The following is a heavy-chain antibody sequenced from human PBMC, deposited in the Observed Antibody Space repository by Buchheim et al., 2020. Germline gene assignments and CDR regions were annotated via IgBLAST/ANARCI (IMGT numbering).Heavy chain of an antibody. D-gene: IGHD2-15*01. Sequence: QLQLQESGPGLVKPSESLSLTCTVSGGSISSYYWNWIRQPPGKGLEWIGYIYYSGSTNYNPSLQSRVTISVDTSKNQFSLKLSSVTAADTAVYYCARVGRGGYCSGGGYYRDYWGQGT. CDR1: GGSISSYY. CDR2: IYYSGST. V-gene: IGHV4-59*01. CDR3: ARVGRGGYCSGGGYYRDY. J-gene: IGHJ4*02.